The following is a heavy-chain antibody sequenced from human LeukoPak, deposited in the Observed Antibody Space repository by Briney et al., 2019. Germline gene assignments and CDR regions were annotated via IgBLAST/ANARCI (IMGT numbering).Heavy chain of an antibody. CDR2: IKQDGSEK. CDR3: ARSQTGGTFDY. Sequence: GGSLRLSCAASGFTFSSYVMSWVRQAPGKGLEWVANIKQDGSEKYYVDSVKGRFTISRDNAKNSLYLQMNSLRAEDTAVYYCARSQTGGTFDYWGQGALVTVSS. V-gene: IGHV3-7*03. D-gene: IGHD1-26*01. J-gene: IGHJ4*02. CDR1: GFTFSSYV.